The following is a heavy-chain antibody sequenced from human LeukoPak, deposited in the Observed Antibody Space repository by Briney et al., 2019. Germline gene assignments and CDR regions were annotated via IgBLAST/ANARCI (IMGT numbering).Heavy chain of an antibody. Sequence: GGSLRLSCAASGFTFSSYAMHWVRQAPGKGLEWVAVISYDGSNKYYADSVKGRFTISRDNSKNTLYLQMNSLRAEDTAVHYCARGAVAGTELVDYWGQGTLVTVSS. CDR2: ISYDGSNK. CDR3: ARGAVAGTELVDY. CDR1: GFTFSSYA. D-gene: IGHD6-19*01. J-gene: IGHJ4*02. V-gene: IGHV3-30-3*01.